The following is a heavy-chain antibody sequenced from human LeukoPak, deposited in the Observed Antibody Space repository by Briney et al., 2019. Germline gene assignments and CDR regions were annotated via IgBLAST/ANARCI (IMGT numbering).Heavy chain of an antibody. CDR1: GFTFSSYW. J-gene: IGHJ6*02. D-gene: IGHD1-26*01. CDR3: ARSDIVGATTVFYYYYGMDV. Sequence: GGSLRLSCAASGFTFSSYWISWVRQAPGKGLEWVANIKQDGSEKYYVDSVKGRFTISRDNAKNSLYLQMNSLRAEDTAVYYCARSDIVGATTVFYYYYGMDVWGQGTTVTVSS. V-gene: IGHV3-7*03. CDR2: IKQDGSEK.